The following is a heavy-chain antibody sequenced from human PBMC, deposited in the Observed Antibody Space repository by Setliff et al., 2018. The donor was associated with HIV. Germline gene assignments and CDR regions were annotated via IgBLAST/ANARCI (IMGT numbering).Heavy chain of an antibody. CDR3: ARDLSGYSYGSYYYYMDV. D-gene: IGHD5-18*01. CDR2: IYTSGNT. CDR1: GGSISSGSSY. V-gene: IGHV4-61*02. Sequence: SETLSLTCTVSGGSISSGSSYWSWIRQPAGEGLERIGRIYTSGNTNYNPSLKSRVTMSVDTSKNHFSLKLSSVTAADTAVYYCARDLSGYSYGSYYYYMDVWGKGTTVTVSS. J-gene: IGHJ6*03.